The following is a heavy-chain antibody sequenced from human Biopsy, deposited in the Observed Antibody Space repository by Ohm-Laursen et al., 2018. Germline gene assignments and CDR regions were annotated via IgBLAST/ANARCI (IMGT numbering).Heavy chain of an antibody. J-gene: IGHJ6*02. CDR3: ARATNSTGWPYYYFYGMDV. CDR2: IYYSGST. Sequence: SDTLSLTCTVSGGSISSDYWSWIRQTPGKGLAWIGYIYYSGSTNYNPSLKSRVTISVDTSKNQFSLRLNSVTAADTAVYYCARATNSTGWPYYYFYGMDVWGQGTTVTVSS. CDR1: GGSISSDY. D-gene: IGHD2/OR15-2a*01. V-gene: IGHV4-59*07.